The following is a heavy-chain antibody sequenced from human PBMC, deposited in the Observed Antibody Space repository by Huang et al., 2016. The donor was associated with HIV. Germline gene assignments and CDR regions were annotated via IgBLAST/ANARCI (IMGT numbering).Heavy chain of an antibody. V-gene: IGHV1-2*06. CDR2: IDPSRGAI. Sequence: QVQLVQSGAEVKRPGASVKVSCKASGYSFTGHFRHGVRQAPGQGLGWMGRIDPSRGAINWGSRFQGRVAMTRDKSIGTAYMELSGLRSDDPAVFFCAREAWASGVAHYFDYWGPGTLVTVSS. D-gene: IGHD3-10*01. J-gene: IGHJ4*02. CDR1: GYSFTGHF. CDR3: AREAWASGVAHYFDY.